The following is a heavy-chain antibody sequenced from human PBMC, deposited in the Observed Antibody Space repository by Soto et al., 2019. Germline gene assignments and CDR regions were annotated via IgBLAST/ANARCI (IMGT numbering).Heavy chain of an antibody. J-gene: IGHJ5*02. CDR2: IYPGDSDT. D-gene: IGHD3-10*01. V-gene: IGHV5-51*01. CDR3: ARGRAGDWFDP. Sequence: ESLKISCKGSGYSFTSYWIGWGRQMPGKGLEWMGIIYPGDSDTRYSPSFQGQVTISSAKSISTAYLQWSSLTASDTAMYYCARGRAGDWFDPWGQGTLVTVSS. CDR1: GYSFTSYW.